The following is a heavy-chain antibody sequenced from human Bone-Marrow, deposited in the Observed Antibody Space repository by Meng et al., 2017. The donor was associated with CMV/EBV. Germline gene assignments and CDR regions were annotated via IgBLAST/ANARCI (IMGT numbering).Heavy chain of an antibody. V-gene: IGHV3-23*01. Sequence: GESLKISCAASGFTFSSYAMSWVRQAPGKGLEWVSSISGNGGSTYYADSAKGRFTISRDNSKNTLYLQMNSLRAEDTAVYYCAKDGSSWTRAAGYWGQGTLVTVSS. CDR2: ISGNGGST. CDR1: GFTFSSYA. J-gene: IGHJ4*02. CDR3: AKDGSSWTRAAGY. D-gene: IGHD6-13*01.